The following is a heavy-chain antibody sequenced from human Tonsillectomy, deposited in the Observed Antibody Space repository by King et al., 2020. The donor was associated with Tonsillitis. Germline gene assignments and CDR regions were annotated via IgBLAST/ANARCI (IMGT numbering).Heavy chain of an antibody. CDR1: GGSFSGYY. CDR2: INHIGST. J-gene: IGHJ5*02. D-gene: IGHD3-3*01. Sequence: VQLQQWGAGLLKPSETLSLTCAVYGGSFSGYYWSWIRQPPGKGLEWIGEINHIGSTNYNPSLKSRVTISVDTSKNQFSLKLSSVTAADTAVYYCARALKRDVLRFLEWLSLFDPWGQGTLVTVSS. CDR3: ARALKRDVLRFLEWLSLFDP. V-gene: IGHV4-34*01.